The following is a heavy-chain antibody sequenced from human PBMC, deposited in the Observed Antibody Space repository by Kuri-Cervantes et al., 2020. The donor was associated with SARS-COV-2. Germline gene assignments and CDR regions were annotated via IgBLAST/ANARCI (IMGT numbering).Heavy chain of an antibody. J-gene: IGHJ4*02. V-gene: IGHV3-7*01. Sequence: GESLKISCAASGFTFSSYWMSWVRQAPGKGLEWVANIKQDGSEKYYVDSVKGRFTISRGNAKNSLYLQMNSLRAEDTAVYYCAKGKTGDSRWGQGTLVTVSS. D-gene: IGHD7-27*01. CDR2: IKQDGSEK. CDR1: GFTFSSYW. CDR3: AKGKTGDSR.